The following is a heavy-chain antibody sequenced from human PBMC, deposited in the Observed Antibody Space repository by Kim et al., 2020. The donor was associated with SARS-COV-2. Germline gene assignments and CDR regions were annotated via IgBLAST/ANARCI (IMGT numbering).Heavy chain of an antibody. J-gene: IGHJ3*02. D-gene: IGHD3-3*01. CDR2: IYYSGST. CDR3: ATGGYYDFWSGYSSPLYAFDI. Sequence: SETLSLTCTVSGGSISSYYWSWIRQPPGKGLEWIGYIYYSGSTNYNPSLKSRVTISVDTSKNQFSLKLSSVTAADTAVYYCATGGYYDFWSGYSSPLYAFDIWGQGTMVTVSS. V-gene: IGHV4-59*01. CDR1: GGSISSYY.